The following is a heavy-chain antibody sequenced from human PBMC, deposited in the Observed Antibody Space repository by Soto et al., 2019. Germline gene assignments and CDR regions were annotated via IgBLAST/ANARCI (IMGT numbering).Heavy chain of an antibody. Sequence: QVQLVQSGAEVKKPGASVKVSCKASGYTFTSYAISWVRQAPGQGLEWMGWISAYNGNTNYAQKLQGRVTMTTDTATTTAYMGLRSRGSDDTGVYYGAGSGPPGGYWGEGTLVTVSS. V-gene: IGHV1-18*01. CDR2: ISAYNGNT. D-gene: IGHD3-10*01. J-gene: IGHJ4*02. CDR1: GYTFTSYA. CDR3: AGSGPPGGY.